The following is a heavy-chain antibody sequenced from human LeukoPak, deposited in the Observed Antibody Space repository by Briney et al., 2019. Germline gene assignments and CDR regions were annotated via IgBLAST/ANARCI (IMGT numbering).Heavy chain of an antibody. V-gene: IGHV5-51*01. CDR3: ARVVPAAMEADS. CDR2: IYPGDSDT. D-gene: IGHD2-2*01. CDR1: GYSFTSYW. Sequence: GESLKISCKGSGYSFTSYWIGWVRQMPGKGLEWMGIIYPGDSDTRYSPSFQGQVTISVDESITTAYLQWSSLKASDTAMYYCARVVPAAMEADSWGQGTLVTVSS. J-gene: IGHJ4*02.